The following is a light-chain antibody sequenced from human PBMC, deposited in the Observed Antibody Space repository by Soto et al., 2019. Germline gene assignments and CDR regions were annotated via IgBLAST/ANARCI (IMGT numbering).Light chain of an antibody. J-gene: IGLJ2*01. CDR2: EVN. Sequence: QSALTQPPSVSGSPGQSVTISCTGTSSDVGNYNRVSWYQQPPGTAPKLIIYEVNNRPSGVPDRFSGSKSGNTASLTISGLQADDEANYFCSLYTTSTTCVVFGGGTKLTVL. CDR1: SSDVGNYNR. V-gene: IGLV2-18*01. CDR3: SLYTTSTTCVV.